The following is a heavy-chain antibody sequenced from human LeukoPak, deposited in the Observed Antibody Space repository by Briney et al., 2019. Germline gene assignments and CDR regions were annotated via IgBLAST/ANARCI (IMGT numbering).Heavy chain of an antibody. CDR2: IIESGGST. CDR3: AKGSSSGWYDFDY. D-gene: IGHD6-19*01. J-gene: IGHJ4*02. V-gene: IGHV3-23*01. CDR1: GFPFRSSS. Sequence: GGSLRLSCVASGFPFRSSSMSWVRPPPGKGLAWVSYIIESGGSTYYADSVKGRFTISRDNSKNRLYLQVNSLRAEDTAVYYCAKGSSSGWYDFDYWGPGTLVTVSS.